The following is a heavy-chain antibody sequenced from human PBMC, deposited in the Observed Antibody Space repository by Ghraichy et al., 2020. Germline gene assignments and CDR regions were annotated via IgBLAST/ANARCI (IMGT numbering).Heavy chain of an antibody. V-gene: IGHV4-59*08. J-gene: IGHJ4*02. D-gene: IGHD1-26*01. Sequence: SETLFLTCTVSGGSISSYYWSWIRQPPGKGLEWIGYIYYSGSTNYNPSLKSRVTISVDTSKNQFSLKLSSVTAADTAVYYCARREDYYDYWGQGTLVTVSS. CDR1: GGSISSYY. CDR3: ARREDYYDY. CDR2: IYYSGST.